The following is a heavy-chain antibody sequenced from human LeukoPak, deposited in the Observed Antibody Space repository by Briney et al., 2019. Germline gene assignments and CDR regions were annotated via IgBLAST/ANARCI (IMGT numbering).Heavy chain of an antibody. D-gene: IGHD3-10*01. J-gene: IGHJ4*02. CDR3: AREPFTMVRGTPQKGIDY. CDR1: GFTFSSYW. CDR2: IKQDGSEK. V-gene: IGHV3-7*01. Sequence: GGSLRLSCAASGFTFSSYWMSWVRQAPGKGLEWVANIKQDGSEKYYVDSVKGRFTISRDNAKNSLYLQMNSLRAEDTAVYYCAREPFTMVRGTPQKGIDYWGQGTLVTVSS.